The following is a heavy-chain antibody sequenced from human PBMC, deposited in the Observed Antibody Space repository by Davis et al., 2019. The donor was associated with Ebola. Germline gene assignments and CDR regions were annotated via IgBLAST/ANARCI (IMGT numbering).Heavy chain of an antibody. J-gene: IGHJ4*02. D-gene: IGHD4-11*01. CDR3: TVTTTHDDY. Sequence: PGGSLRLSCAASGFTFSSYWMHWVRQASGKGLEWVGRIRSKANSYATAYAASVKGRFTISRDDSKNTAYLQMNSLKTEDTAVYYCTVTTTHDDYWGQGTLVTVSS. CDR1: GFTFSSYW. CDR2: IRSKANSYAT. V-gene: IGHV3-73*01.